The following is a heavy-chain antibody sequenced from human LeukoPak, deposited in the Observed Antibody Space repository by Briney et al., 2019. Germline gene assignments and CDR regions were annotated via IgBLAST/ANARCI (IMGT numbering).Heavy chain of an antibody. CDR3: ARGGGYNPDY. CDR2: INHSGST. J-gene: IGHJ4*02. CDR1: GGSFSGYY. D-gene: IGHD5-24*01. V-gene: IGHV4-34*01. Sequence: SETLSLTCAVYGGSFSGYYRSWIRQPPGKGLEWIGEINHSGSTNYNPSLKSRVTISVDTSKNQFSLKLCSVTAADTAVYYCARGGGYNPDYWGQGTLVTVSS.